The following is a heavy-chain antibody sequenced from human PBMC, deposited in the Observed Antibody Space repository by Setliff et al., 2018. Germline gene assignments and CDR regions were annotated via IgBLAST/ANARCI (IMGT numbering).Heavy chain of an antibody. D-gene: IGHD1-26*01. CDR3: ARSLVGATYSVYFDY. V-gene: IGHV5-51*01. Sequence: VESLTLSCKGSGYSFSNFWIGWVRQMPGKGLEWMGIIYPGDSHTRYSPSFQGQVTMSXXXAIXXXXXXXXXXXASDTAIYYCARSLVGATYSVYFDYWGQGALVTVSS. CDR1: GYSFSNFW. J-gene: IGHJ4*02. CDR2: IYPGDSHT.